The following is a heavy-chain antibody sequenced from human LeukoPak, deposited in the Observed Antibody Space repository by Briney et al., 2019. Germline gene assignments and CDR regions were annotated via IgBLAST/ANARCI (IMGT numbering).Heavy chain of an antibody. CDR3: ATGYGSGNACDY. D-gene: IGHD3-10*01. CDR2: VKSESDGGTA. J-gene: IGHJ4*02. Sequence: PGGSLTLSCAASGFTFTNAWMSWVRQAPGRGVGWVGLVKSESDGGTAVYAAPVKGRFPISTDDSKNTLYLQMNSLKTEDTAVYYCATGYGSGNACDYWGQGTLVTVSS. CDR1: GFTFTNAW. V-gene: IGHV3-15*01.